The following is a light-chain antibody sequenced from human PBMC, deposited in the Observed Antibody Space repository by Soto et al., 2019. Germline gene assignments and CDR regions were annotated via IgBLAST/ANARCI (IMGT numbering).Light chain of an antibody. CDR2: EVT. J-gene: IGLJ1*01. CDR3: TSYTGSNFYV. V-gene: IGLV2-8*01. CDR1: SIDVGGYNF. Sequence: QSALTQPAYASGSPGQSVTISRTGTSIDVGGYNFVSWYQQHPGEAPKLIIYEVTKRPSGVPDRFSGSKSGNTASLTVSGLQAEDEADYYCTSYTGSNFYVFGTGTKVTVL.